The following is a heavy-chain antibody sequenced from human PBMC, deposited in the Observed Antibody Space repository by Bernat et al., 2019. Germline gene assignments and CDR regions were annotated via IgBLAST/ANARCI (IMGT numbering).Heavy chain of an antibody. J-gene: IGHJ5*02. CDR1: GFSLSTSGVG. CDR2: IYWDDDK. V-gene: IGHV2-5*02. CDR3: AHRLGGASGWWYSWFDP. Sequence: QITLKESGPTLVKPTETLTLTCTFSGFSLSTSGVGVDWIRQPPGKALEWLAVIYWDDDKRYSPSLSSRVTIIKDTSKNQVVLIMTNMDPVDTATYYCAHRLGGASGWWYSWFDPWGQGILVTVSS. D-gene: IGHD6-13*01.